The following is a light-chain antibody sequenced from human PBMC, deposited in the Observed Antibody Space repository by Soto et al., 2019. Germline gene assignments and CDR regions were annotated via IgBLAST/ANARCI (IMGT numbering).Light chain of an antibody. CDR2: GAS. V-gene: IGKV3-20*01. CDR3: QQFGSSPVYT. CDR1: QSVSSSQ. J-gene: IGKJ2*01. Sequence: EIVLTQSPGTLSLSPGERATLSCRASQSVSSSQLAWYQQKPGQAPRLLIYGASTTATGIPDRFSGGGSGTDFTLTISRLEPEDFAVYYCQQFGSSPVYTFGQGTKLEVK.